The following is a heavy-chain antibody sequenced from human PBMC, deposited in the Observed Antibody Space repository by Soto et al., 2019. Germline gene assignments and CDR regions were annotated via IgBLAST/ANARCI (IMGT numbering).Heavy chain of an antibody. Sequence: PSETLSLTCTVSGGSIDSRGYCWTWIRQHPGKGLEWIGYIYSNGRTDYNPSLKNRLTMSLDTSKNQLSLRLTSVTAADTAEYYCARIRDYYLFVDYWGLGTLVTVSS. CDR1: GGSIDSRGYC. J-gene: IGHJ4*02. V-gene: IGHV4-31*03. CDR2: IYSNGRT. CDR3: ARIRDYYLFVDY. D-gene: IGHD3-10*01.